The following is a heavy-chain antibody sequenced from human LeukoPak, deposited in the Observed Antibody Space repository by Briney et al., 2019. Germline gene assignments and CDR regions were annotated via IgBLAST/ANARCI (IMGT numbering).Heavy chain of an antibody. D-gene: IGHD2-2*01. V-gene: IGHV1-69*05. CDR1: GGTFSSYA. CDR3: AITYCSSTSCYEEEVFDP. CDR2: IIPIFGTA. Sequence: SVKVSCKASGGTFSSYAISWVRQAPGQGLEWMGGIIPIFGTANYAQKFQGRVTITTDESTSTAYMELSSLRSEDTAVYYCAITYCSSTSCYEEEVFDPWGQGTLVTVSS. J-gene: IGHJ5*02.